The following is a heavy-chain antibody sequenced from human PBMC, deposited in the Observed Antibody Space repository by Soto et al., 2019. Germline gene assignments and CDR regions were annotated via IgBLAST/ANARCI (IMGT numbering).Heavy chain of an antibody. D-gene: IGHD6-6*01. CDR3: ASGWGRMSARRGDH. Sequence: QVQLVQSGAEVKKPGASVKVSCKASGYTFSRYDINWVRQATEQGLEWMGWMNPNSGNTGYAQKFQGRVTMTTNTSISTSYMELSSLRSEDTAVYYCASGWGRMSARRGDHWGQGTLVTVSS. V-gene: IGHV1-8*01. J-gene: IGHJ4*02. CDR1: GYTFSRYD. CDR2: MNPNSGNT.